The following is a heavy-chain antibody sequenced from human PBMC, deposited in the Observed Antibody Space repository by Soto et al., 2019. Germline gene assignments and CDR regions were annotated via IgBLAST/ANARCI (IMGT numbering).Heavy chain of an antibody. CDR2: INAGNGNT. J-gene: IGHJ4*02. CDR1: GYTFTSYA. V-gene: IGHV1-3*01. Sequence: QVQLVQSGAEVKKPGASVQVSCKASGYTFTSYAMHWVRQAPGQRLEWMGWINAGNGNTKYSQKFQGRVTITRDTSASTDYMELSSLRSEDTAVYYCARVIDSSSWYYFDYWGQGTLVTVSS. D-gene: IGHD6-13*01. CDR3: ARVIDSSSWYYFDY.